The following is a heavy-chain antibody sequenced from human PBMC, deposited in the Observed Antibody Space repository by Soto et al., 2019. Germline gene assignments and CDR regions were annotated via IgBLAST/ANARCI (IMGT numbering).Heavy chain of an antibody. J-gene: IGHJ6*03. V-gene: IGHV3-48*01. CDR3: ARDIYDYIWGSYRPVDMDV. Sequence: EVQLVESGGGLVQPGGSLRLSCAASGFTFSSYSMNWVRQAPGKGLEWVSYISSSSSTIYYADSVKGRFTISRDNAKNSLYLQMNSLRAEDTAVYYCARDIYDYIWGSYRPVDMDVWGKGTTVTVSS. D-gene: IGHD3-16*02. CDR1: GFTFSSYS. CDR2: ISSSSSTI.